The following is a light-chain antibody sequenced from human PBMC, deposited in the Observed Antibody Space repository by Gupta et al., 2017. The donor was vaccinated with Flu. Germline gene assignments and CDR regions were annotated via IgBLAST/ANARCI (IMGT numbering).Light chain of an antibody. Sequence: DIVMTQSPDSLAVPLGERATINCKSSQSVFYGSNNKNYLAWYQQKPGQPPRLLIYWASTRESGVPDRFSGSGSGTDFTLTISSLQAEDVAVYYCQQYYSTRTVTFGQGTRLEIK. V-gene: IGKV4-1*01. CDR2: WAS. J-gene: IGKJ5*01. CDR1: QSVFYGSNNKNY. CDR3: QQYYSTRTVT.